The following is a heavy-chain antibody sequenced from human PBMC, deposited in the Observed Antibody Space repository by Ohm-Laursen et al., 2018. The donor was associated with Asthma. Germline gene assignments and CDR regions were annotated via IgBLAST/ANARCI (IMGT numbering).Heavy chain of an antibody. Sequence: SLRLSCAASGYTFSRYSIHWVRQIPGTGLEWVSAISSNSDYIFYADSVKGRFTISRDNAKNTLYLQMNSLRAEDTAVYYCANTYCSGGSCYSGLDFQHWGQGTLVTVSS. V-gene: IGHV3-21*04. CDR1: GYTFSRYS. D-gene: IGHD2-15*01. CDR2: ISSNSDYI. CDR3: ANTYCSGGSCYSGLDFQH. J-gene: IGHJ1*01.